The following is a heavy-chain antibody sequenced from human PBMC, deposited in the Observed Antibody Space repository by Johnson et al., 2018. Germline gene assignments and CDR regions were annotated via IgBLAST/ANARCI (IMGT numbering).Heavy chain of an antibody. Sequence: VRQAPGKGLEWVSTIKQDESEKYYVNSVKGRFTISRDNAKNSLFLQMNSLRAEDRAVYYCASRYYDPSGFFAYFQHWGQGTLVTVSS. CDR3: ASRYYDPSGFFAYFQH. J-gene: IGHJ1*01. D-gene: IGHD3-22*01. V-gene: IGHV3-7*01. CDR2: IKQDESEK.